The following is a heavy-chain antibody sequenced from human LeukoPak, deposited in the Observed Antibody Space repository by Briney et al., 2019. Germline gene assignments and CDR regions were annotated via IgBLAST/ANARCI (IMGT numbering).Heavy chain of an antibody. CDR3: ARGQSIVGATGDF. CDR2: IFTSGSTRST. D-gene: IGHD1-26*01. CDR1: GDSISNNC. Sequence: SETLSLTCTVSGDSISNNCWTWIRQPAGKGLEWIGHIFTSGSTRSTNSNPSLKSRVTISVDTSKNQFSLKLSSVTAADTAVYYCARGQSIVGATGDFWGQGTLVTVSS. J-gene: IGHJ4*02. V-gene: IGHV4-4*07.